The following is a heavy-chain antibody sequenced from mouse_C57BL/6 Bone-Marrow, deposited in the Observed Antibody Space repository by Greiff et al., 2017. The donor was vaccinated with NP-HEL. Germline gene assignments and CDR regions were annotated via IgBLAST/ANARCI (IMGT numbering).Heavy chain of an antibody. J-gene: IGHJ4*01. CDR1: GFNIKDDY. Sequence: VQLQQSGAELVRPGASVKLSCTASGFNIKDDYMHWVKQRPEQGLEWIGWIDPENGDTEYASKFQGKATITADTSSNTAYLQLSSLTSEDTGVYYCTEGGYGNLYYAMDSWGQGTSVTVSS. CDR2: IDPENGDT. D-gene: IGHD2-1*01. V-gene: IGHV14-4*01. CDR3: TEGGYGNLYYAMDS.